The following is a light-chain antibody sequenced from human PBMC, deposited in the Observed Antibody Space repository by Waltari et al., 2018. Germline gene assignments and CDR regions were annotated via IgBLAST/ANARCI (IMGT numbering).Light chain of an antibody. CDR1: RSDVGRYHL. V-gene: IGLV2-23*01. CDR3: CSYAGSSTYV. Sequence: QSALTQPASVSGSPGQSITISCTGTRSDVGRYHLVFWYQQHPGKAPKLMIYEGSKRPSGVSNRFSGSKSGNTASLTISGLQAEDEADYYCCSYAGSSTYVFGTGTKVTVL. CDR2: EGS. J-gene: IGLJ1*01.